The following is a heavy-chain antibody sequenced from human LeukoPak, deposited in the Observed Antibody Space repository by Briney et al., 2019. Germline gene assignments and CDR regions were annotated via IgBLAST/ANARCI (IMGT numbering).Heavy chain of an antibody. CDR2: ISYDGSNK. CDR3: ARGVTMVRGDAFDI. V-gene: IGHV3-30-3*01. J-gene: IGHJ3*02. D-gene: IGHD3-10*01. Sequence: GGSLRLSCAASGFTFSSYAMHWVRQAPGKGLEWVAVISYDGSNKYYADSVKGRFTISRDNSKNTLYLQMNSLRAEDTAVYYCARGVTMVRGDAFDIWGQGTTVTVSS. CDR1: GFTFSSYA.